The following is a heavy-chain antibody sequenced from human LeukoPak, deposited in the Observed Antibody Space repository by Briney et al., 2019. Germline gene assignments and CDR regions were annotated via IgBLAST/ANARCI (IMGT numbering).Heavy chain of an antibody. CDR2: ISSSSSYI. CDR3: ARDGGQQWLVRWFDP. CDR1: GFTVSSSF. V-gene: IGHV3-21*01. D-gene: IGHD6-19*01. Sequence: PGGSLRLSCAASGFTVSSSFMSWVRQAPGKGLEWVSSISSSSSYIYYADSVKGRFTISRDNAKNSLYLQMNSLRAEDTAVYYCARDGGQQWLVRWFDPWGQGTLVTVSS. J-gene: IGHJ5*02.